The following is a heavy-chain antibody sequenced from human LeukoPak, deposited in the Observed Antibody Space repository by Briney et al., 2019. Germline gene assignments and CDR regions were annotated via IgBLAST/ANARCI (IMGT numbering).Heavy chain of an antibody. CDR3: AKAWPAAGTFDS. J-gene: IGHJ4*02. V-gene: IGHV3-23*01. D-gene: IGHD6-13*01. CDR2: ILPGGGDT. CDR1: GFTFSSYA. Sequence: PGGSLRRSCAASGFTFSSYAMTWVRQAPGKGLEWVSTILPGGGDTYYADSVKGRFTISRDTSKNTLYLQMNTLRVEDTAVYYCAKAWPAAGTFDSWGQGSLVTVSS.